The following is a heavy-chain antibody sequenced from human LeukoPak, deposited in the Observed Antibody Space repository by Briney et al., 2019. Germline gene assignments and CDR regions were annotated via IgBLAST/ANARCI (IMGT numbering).Heavy chain of an antibody. D-gene: IGHD6-19*01. Sequence: AGGSLRLSCAASGFTFSSYRMHWVRQAPGKGLEWVAVISYDGSNKYYADSVKGRFTISRDNSKNTLYLQMNSLRAEDTAVYYCAKEYSSGWVPYYYYGMGVWGQGTTVTVSS. CDR3: AKEYSSGWVPYYYYGMGV. J-gene: IGHJ6*02. V-gene: IGHV3-30*18. CDR2: ISYDGSNK. CDR1: GFTFSSYR.